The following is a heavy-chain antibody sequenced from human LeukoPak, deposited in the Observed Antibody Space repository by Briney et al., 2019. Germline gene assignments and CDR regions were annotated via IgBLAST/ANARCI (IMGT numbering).Heavy chain of an antibody. D-gene: IGHD3-3*01. CDR3: ARVPDYTFDY. CDR2: IDHSGST. Sequence: SENLSLNCAVYGGSFSDYYWGWIRQPPGKGLEWIGEIDHSGSTNYNPSLKRRVTISVDTSKNQFSLKLSSVTAADTAVYYCARVPDYTFDYWGQGTLVTVSS. V-gene: IGHV4-34*01. CDR1: GGSFSDYY. J-gene: IGHJ4*02.